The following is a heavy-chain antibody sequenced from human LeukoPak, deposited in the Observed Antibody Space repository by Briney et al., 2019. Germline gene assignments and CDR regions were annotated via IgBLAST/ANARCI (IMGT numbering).Heavy chain of an antibody. CDR2: ISSSGSTI. Sequence: GGSLRLSCAASGFTFSSYEMNWVRQAPGKGLEWVSYISSSGSTIYYADSVKGRFTISRDNSKNTLYLQMNSLRAEDTAVYYCAKAPSSWNYFDYWGQGTLVTVSS. CDR3: AKAPSSWNYFDY. D-gene: IGHD2-2*01. V-gene: IGHV3-48*03. J-gene: IGHJ4*02. CDR1: GFTFSSYE.